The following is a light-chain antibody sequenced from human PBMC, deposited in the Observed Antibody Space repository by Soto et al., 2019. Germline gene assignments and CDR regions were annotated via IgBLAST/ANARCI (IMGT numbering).Light chain of an antibody. CDR3: QQHSNWPLT. V-gene: IGKV3D-20*02. CDR1: QSVSSTY. Sequence: ETVLTQSPGTLSLSPGERAILSCRASQSVSSTYLAWYQQKPGQAPRLLIYGASSRATGIPDRFSGSGSGTDFILTIRSLEPEDFAVYYCQQHSNWPLTVGGGTKVDIK. CDR2: GAS. J-gene: IGKJ4*01.